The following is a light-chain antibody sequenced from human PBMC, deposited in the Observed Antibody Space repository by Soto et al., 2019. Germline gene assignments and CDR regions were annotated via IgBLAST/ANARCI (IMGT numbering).Light chain of an antibody. Sequence: DIQMTQSPSTLSASVGDRVTITCRASQSISSWLAWYQQKPGKAPKLLIYKASSLESGVPSRFSGSGSGTEFTLTISSLQPDDFATYYGQQYNRYQTFGQGTKVEIK. J-gene: IGKJ1*01. CDR3: QQYNRYQT. CDR1: QSISSW. CDR2: KAS. V-gene: IGKV1-5*03.